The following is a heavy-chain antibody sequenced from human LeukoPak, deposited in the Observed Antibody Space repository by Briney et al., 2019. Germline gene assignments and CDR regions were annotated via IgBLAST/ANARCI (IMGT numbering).Heavy chain of an antibody. CDR2: IYYSGST. Sequence: SETLSPTCTVSGGSITSGGYYWSWIRQHPGKGLEWSAYIYYSGSTYYNPSLKSRVTISVDTSKNQFFLKLRSVTAADTAVYYWAWGLSGYLFDYWGQGTLVTVSS. CDR1: GGSITSGGYY. J-gene: IGHJ4*02. D-gene: IGHD3-22*01. CDR3: AWGLSGYLFDY. V-gene: IGHV4-31*03.